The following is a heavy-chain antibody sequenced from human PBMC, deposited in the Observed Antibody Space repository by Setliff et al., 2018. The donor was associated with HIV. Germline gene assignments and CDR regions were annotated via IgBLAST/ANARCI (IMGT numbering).Heavy chain of an antibody. J-gene: IGHJ4*02. CDR1: GGSISSGSYY. CDR2: IYTSGST. CDR3: ARERSFIDY. Sequence: PSETLSLTCTVSGGSISSGSYYWSWIRQPAGKGLEWIGRIYTSGSTNYNPSLKSRVTISVDTSKNQFSLKLSSVTAADTAVYYRARERSFIDYWGQGTLVTVSS. V-gene: IGHV4-61*02.